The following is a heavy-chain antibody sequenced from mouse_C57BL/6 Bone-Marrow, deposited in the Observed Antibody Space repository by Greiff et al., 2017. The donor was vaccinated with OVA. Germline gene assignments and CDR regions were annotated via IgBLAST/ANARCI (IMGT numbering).Heavy chain of an antibody. J-gene: IGHJ4*01. Sequence: VQLQESGAELAKPGASVKLSCKASGYTFTSYWMHWVKQRPGQGLEWIGYINPSSGYTKYNQKFKDKDTLTADQSSSTAYMQLSSLTYEDSAVYYCARSGRYWGQGTSVTVSS. CDR3: ARSGRY. V-gene: IGHV1-7*01. CDR1: GYTFTSYW. CDR2: INPSSGYT. D-gene: IGHD3-1*01.